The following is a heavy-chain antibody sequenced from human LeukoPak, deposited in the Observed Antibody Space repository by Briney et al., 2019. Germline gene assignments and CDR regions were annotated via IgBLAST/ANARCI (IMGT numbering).Heavy chain of an antibody. CDR3: ARQALLVSNCHFDL. CDR1: GCSISPYY. D-gene: IGHD2-8*02. Sequence: SETLSLTCTVSGCSISPYYWSWIRQPPGKGLEWICYVYHSGSTNYNPSLKSRVTISVDTSKNQFSLKVSSVTAADTAVYYCARQALLVSNCHFDLWGQGTMVTVSS. CDR2: VYHSGST. J-gene: IGHJ3*01. V-gene: IGHV4-59*08.